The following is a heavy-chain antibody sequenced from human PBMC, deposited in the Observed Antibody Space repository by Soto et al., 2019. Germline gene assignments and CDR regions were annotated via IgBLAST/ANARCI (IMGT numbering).Heavy chain of an antibody. CDR2: IYHSGST. V-gene: IGHV4-4*02. J-gene: IGHJ5*02. CDR1: GGSISSSNW. CDR3: ARALDYDFWGGRNWFDP. Sequence: SETLSLTCAVSGGSISSSNWWSWVRQPPGKGLEWIGEIYHSGSTNYNPSLKSRVTISVDKSKNQFSLKLSSVTAADTAVYYCARALDYDFWGGRNWFDPWGQGTLVTVSS. D-gene: IGHD3-3*01.